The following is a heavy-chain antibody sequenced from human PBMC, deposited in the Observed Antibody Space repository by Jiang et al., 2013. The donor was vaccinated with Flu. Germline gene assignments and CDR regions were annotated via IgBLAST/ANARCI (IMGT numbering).Heavy chain of an antibody. J-gene: IGHJ4*02. Sequence: SGAEVKKPGASVKVSCKASGYTFTSYAMHWVRQAPGQRLEWMGWINAGNGNTEYSQKFQGRVTITRDTSASTAYMELSSLRSEDTAVYYCARYRYDYVWGSSFDYWGQGTLVTVSS. CDR3: ARYRYDYVWGSSFDY. CDR2: INAGNGNT. CDR1: GYTFTSYA. V-gene: IGHV1-3*01. D-gene: IGHD3-16*01.